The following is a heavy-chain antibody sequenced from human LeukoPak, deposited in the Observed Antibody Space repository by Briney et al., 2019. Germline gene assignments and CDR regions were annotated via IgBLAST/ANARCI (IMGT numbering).Heavy chain of an antibody. J-gene: IGHJ6*03. CDR1: GYTFTGYY. V-gene: IGHV1-2*02. CDR3: AREYKESYYYYYMDV. D-gene: IGHD1-14*01. Sequence: ASVKVSCRASGYTFTGYYMHWVRQAAGQGLEWMGWINPNSGGTQYAQKFQGRVTMTRDTSISTAYMELSRLRSDDTAVYYCAREYKESYYYYYMDVWGKGTTVTVSS. CDR2: INPNSGGT.